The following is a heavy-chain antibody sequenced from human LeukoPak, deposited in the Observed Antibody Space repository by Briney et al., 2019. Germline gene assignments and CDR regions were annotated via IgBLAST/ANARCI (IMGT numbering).Heavy chain of an antibody. CDR1: GGSISSGRYY. CDR3: ASEFDDEYYFDY. CDR2: IFYSGST. D-gene: IGHD3-3*01. J-gene: IGHJ4*02. Sequence: SETLSLTCTVSGGSISSGRYYWSWIRQHPGKGLEWIGYIFYSGSTYYNPSLKSRVTISVDTSKNQFSLKLSSVTAADTAVYYCASEFDDEYYFDYWGQGTLVTVSS. V-gene: IGHV4-31*03.